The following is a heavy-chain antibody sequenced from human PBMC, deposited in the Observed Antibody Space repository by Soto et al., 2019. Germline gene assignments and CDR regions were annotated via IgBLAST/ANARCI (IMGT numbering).Heavy chain of an antibody. Sequence: ASVTVSCTASGGTFSSYAISWVRQAPGQGLEWMGGIIPIFGTANYAQKFQGRVTITADESTSTAYMELSSVRSEATAVIYWARNLFGFCSSTSSPYTCSAPGAQGPRVTVSS. V-gene: IGHV1-69*01. CDR2: IIPIFGTA. CDR1: GGTFSSYA. CDR3: ARNLFGFCSSTSSPYTCSAP. J-gene: IGHJ5*02. D-gene: IGHD2-2*01.